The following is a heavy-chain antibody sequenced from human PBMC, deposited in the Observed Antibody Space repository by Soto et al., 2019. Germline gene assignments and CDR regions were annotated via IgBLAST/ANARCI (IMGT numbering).Heavy chain of an antibody. J-gene: IGHJ3*02. D-gene: IGHD3-10*01. V-gene: IGHV3-23*01. Sequence: GGSLRLSCAASGFTFSSYAMSWVRQAPGKGLEWVSAISGSGGSTYYADSVKGRFTISRDNSKNTLYLQMNSLRAEDMAVYYCANDLHYFRITMVRGVRGHAFDIWGQGTMVTVSS. CDR1: GFTFSSYA. CDR3: ANDLHYFRITMVRGVRGHAFDI. CDR2: ISGSGGST.